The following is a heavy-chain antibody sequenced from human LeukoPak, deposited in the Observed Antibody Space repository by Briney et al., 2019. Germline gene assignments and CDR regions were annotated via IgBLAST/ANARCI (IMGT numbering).Heavy chain of an antibody. CDR1: GFTFSSYG. Sequence: GGSLRLSCAASGFTFSSYGMHWVRQAPGKGLEWVSYISSSGSTIYYADSMKGRFTISRDNAKNSLYLQMNSLRAEDTAVYYCAKDVLLWFGELSYWGQGTLVTVSS. CDR2: ISSSGSTI. V-gene: IGHV3-48*04. D-gene: IGHD3-10*01. J-gene: IGHJ4*02. CDR3: AKDVLLWFGELSY.